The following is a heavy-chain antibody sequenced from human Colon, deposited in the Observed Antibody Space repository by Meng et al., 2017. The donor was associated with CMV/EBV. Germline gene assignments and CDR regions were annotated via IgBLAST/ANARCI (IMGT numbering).Heavy chain of an antibody. CDR3: TERGVAY. Sequence: QVQLQESGPGLGKPSETLSLTCTVSGVSISTHYWSWIRQSPGKGLEWIGSIHYSGSVDYNPSLRNRLIMSVDTSNNQFSLKLNSVTTADTAVYYCTERGVAYWGQGILVTVSS. CDR1: GVSISTHY. CDR2: IHYSGSV. V-gene: IGHV4-59*11. J-gene: IGHJ4*02. D-gene: IGHD3-10*01.